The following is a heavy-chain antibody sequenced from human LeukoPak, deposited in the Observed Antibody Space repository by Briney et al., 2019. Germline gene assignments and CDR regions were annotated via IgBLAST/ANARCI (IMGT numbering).Heavy chain of an antibody. D-gene: IGHD3-10*01. Sequence: SETLSLTCTVSGGSISSINYYWGWIRQPPGKGLEWIGYIYYSGSTSYNPSLRSRVTISVDTSKNQFSLKLSSVTAADTALYYCARHNGASMVRGVIIFDYWGLGTLVTVSS. CDR3: ARHNGASMVRGVIIFDY. CDR1: GGSISSINYY. CDR2: IYYSGST. V-gene: IGHV4-61*05. J-gene: IGHJ4*02.